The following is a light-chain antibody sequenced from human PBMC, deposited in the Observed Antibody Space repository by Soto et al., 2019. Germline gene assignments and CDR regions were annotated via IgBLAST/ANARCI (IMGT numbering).Light chain of an antibody. V-gene: IGKV3-11*01. Sequence: EIVLTQSPATLSLSPGERATLSCRASQSVSSYLAWYQQKPGQAPRLLIYDASNRATGIPARFSGSGSGTDFPPTTRSLGAEDFAVFYCQQGSKGGGGTFGQGTKVEIK. CDR2: DAS. CDR3: QQGSKGGGGT. J-gene: IGKJ1*01. CDR1: QSVSSY.